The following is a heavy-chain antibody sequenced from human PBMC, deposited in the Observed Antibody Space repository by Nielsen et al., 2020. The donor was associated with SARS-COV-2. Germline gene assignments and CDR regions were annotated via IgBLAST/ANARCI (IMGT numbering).Heavy chain of an antibody. CDR2: IKQDGSEK. J-gene: IGHJ4*02. CDR1: GFTFSSYW. CDR3: ARGVRGFSNVLDY. D-gene: IGHD2-15*01. Sequence: GESLKISCAASGFTFSSYWMSWVRQAPGKGLEWVANIKQDGSEKYYVDSVKGRFTISRDNAKNSLYPQMNSLRAEDTAVYYCARGVRGFSNVLDYWGQGTLVTVSS. V-gene: IGHV3-7*03.